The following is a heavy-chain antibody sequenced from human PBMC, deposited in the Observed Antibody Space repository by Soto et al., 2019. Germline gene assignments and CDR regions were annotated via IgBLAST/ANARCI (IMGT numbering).Heavy chain of an antibody. Sequence: SETLSLTCAVYGGSFSGYYWSWIRQPPGKGLEWIGNIYHTGSTYYNPSLKSRVVISLDTSQNQFSLILNSVTAADTAVYYCARVGPWVPYYYDSSPYTFENWFDPWGQGTLVTVSS. CDR3: ARVGPWVPYYYDSSPYTFENWFDP. V-gene: IGHV4-34*01. J-gene: IGHJ5*02. CDR1: GGSFSGYY. CDR2: IYHTGST. D-gene: IGHD3-22*01.